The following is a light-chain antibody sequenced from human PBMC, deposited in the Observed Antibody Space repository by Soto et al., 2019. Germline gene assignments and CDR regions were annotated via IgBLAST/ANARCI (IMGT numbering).Light chain of an antibody. CDR1: QTVSSY. CDR2: DAS. J-gene: IGKJ2*01. V-gene: IGKV3-11*01. Sequence: DIVLTQSPATLSLSPGERATLSCRASQTVSSYLAWYQQRPGQAPRLLIYDASNRAAGIPARFSGSGAGTDFTLTIRSLEPEDFAVYYCQQRSNWPHTFGQGTTLEIK. CDR3: QQRSNWPHT.